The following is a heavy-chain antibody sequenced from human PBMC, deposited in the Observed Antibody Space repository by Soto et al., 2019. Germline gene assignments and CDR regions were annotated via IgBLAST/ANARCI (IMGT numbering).Heavy chain of an antibody. CDR3: ARGQFHHVSNYYYALDV. CDR2: FIPMFNRP. Sequence: QVQLVQSGAEVKKPGSSVKVSCKASGGTFSSYAISWVRQAPGQGLEWMGGFIPMFNRPHSARKFQGRVTSTADESPSTADMDLSSLRSEATAVYYCARGQFHHVSNYYYALDVWGQGTTVTVSS. V-gene: IGHV1-69*01. J-gene: IGHJ6*02. CDR1: GGTFSSYA.